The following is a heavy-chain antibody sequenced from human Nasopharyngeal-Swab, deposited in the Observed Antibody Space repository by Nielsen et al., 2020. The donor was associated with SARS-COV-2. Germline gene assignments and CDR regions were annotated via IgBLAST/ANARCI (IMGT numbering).Heavy chain of an antibody. J-gene: IGHJ4*02. CDR3: AKDTGYPDY. Sequence: GESLKISCAASGFTFSSYAMSWVRQAPGKGLEWVSAISGSGGSTYYADSVKGRFTISRDNSKNTLYLQMNSRRAEDTAVYDCAKDTGYPDYWGQGTLVTVSA. CDR1: GFTFSSYA. V-gene: IGHV3-23*01. CDR2: ISGSGGST. D-gene: IGHD1-1*01.